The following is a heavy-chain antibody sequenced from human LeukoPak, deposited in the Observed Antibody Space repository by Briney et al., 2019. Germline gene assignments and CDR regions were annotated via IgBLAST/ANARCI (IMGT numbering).Heavy chain of an antibody. CDR3: ARGVGDRSGVHLDY. Sequence: SETLSLTCTVSGYSISSGYYWGRIRQSPGKGLECIGSIYHSVSTYYNPSLKSRVTISVDTSKNQFSLRLSSVTAAHTAVYYCARGVGDRSGVHLDYWGQGTLVTVSS. J-gene: IGHJ4*02. D-gene: IGHD3-22*01. CDR1: GYSISSGYY. V-gene: IGHV4-38-2*02. CDR2: IYHSVST.